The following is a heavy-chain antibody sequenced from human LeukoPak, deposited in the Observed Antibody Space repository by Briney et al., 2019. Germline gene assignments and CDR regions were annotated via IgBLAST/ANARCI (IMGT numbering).Heavy chain of an antibody. V-gene: IGHV3-74*03. CDR2: IVSDGSST. J-gene: IGHJ4*02. CDR3: VRDNYGVDY. CDR1: GFTFSRYW. Sequence: RLSCAASGFTFSRYWMQWVRQAPGKGLVGVSHIVSDGSSTTYADSVKGRFTTSRDNAKNTLYLQMNCLRAEDTAVYYCVRDNYGVDYWGQGTLVTVSS. D-gene: IGHD3-10*01.